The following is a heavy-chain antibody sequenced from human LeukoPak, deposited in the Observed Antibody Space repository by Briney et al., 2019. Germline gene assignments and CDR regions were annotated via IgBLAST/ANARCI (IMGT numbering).Heavy chain of an antibody. V-gene: IGHV3-21*01. CDR3: ARGADGVSSNSRGWFDP. J-gene: IGHJ5*02. Sequence: GGSLRLSCAASGFTFNRYNMNWVRRAPGKGLEWVASISTSSSYIYYADSVRGRFTIARDNAKKSLYLQMNSLRAEDTAVYSCARGADGVSSNSRGWFDPWGQGTLVAVSS. D-gene: IGHD2-15*01. CDR2: ISTSSSYI. CDR1: GFTFNRYN.